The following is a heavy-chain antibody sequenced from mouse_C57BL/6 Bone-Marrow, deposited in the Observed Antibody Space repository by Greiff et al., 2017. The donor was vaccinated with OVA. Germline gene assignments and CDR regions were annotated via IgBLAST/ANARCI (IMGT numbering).Heavy chain of an antibody. CDR2: IHPNSGST. Sequence: QVQLQQPGAGLVKPGASVKLSCNASGYTFTSYWMHLVKMRPGQGLEWIGMIHPNSGSTNYNEKFKSKATLTVDKSSSKAYMQLSSLTSEDSAVYYCASHSYDNFVGYWGQGTTLTVSS. CDR3: ASHSYDNFVGY. J-gene: IGHJ2*01. CDR1: GYTFTSYW. D-gene: IGHD2-1*01. V-gene: IGHV1-64*01.